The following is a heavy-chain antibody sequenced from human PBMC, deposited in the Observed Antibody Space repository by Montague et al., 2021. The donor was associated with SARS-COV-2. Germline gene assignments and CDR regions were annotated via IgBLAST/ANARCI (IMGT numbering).Heavy chain of an antibody. V-gene: IGHV3-30*04. Sequence: FLRLSCAASGFPFSSYAMHWVRQAPGKGLEWVTVISYDENNKYYADSVRGRFTISRDNSKNTLHLQMSSLRAEDTAVYYCARHSGRDTIFGVVIIPDAFDIWGQGTMVTVSS. CDR1: GFPFSSYA. CDR3: ARHSGRDTIFGVVIIPDAFDI. J-gene: IGHJ3*02. D-gene: IGHD3-3*01. CDR2: ISYDENNK.